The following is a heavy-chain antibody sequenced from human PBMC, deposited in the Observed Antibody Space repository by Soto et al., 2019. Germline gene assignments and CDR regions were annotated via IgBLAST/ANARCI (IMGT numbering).Heavy chain of an antibody. CDR3: ARDKGLLWFGELLRSNDY. J-gene: IGHJ4*02. V-gene: IGHV3-33*01. CDR2: IWYDGSNK. D-gene: IGHD3-10*01. Sequence: QVQLVESGGGVVQPGRSLRVSCAASGFTCSSYGMHWVRQAPGKGLEWVAVIWYDGSNKYYADSVKGRFTISRDNSKNTLYLQMNSLRAEDTAVYYCARDKGLLWFGELLRSNDYWGQGTLVTVSS. CDR1: GFTCSSYG.